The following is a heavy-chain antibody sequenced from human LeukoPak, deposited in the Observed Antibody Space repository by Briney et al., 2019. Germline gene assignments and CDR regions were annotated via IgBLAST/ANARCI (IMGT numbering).Heavy chain of an antibody. CDR3: ARDFDYSKEEVDY. D-gene: IGHD4-11*01. J-gene: IGHJ4*02. V-gene: IGHV1-8*02. CDR1: GYTFTSYD. CDR2: MNPNSGNT. Sequence: ASVKVSCKASGYTFTSYDINWVRQATGQGLEWMGWMNPNSGNTGYAQKFQGRVTMTEDTSTDTAYMELSSLRSDDTAVYYCARDFDYSKEEVDYWGQGTLVTVSS.